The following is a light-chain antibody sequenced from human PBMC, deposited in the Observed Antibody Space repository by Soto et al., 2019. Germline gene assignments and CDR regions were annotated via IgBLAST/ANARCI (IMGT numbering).Light chain of an antibody. V-gene: IGKV1-5*03. CDR1: QTISSW. Sequence: PMTQSPATLSGSVGDRVTITCRASQTISSWLAWYQQKPGTAPKLLIYKASTLKSGVPSRFRVNVSGTEFTINLRGLKPDDGATDEGLQQESYPPTFCQGTRLEIK. J-gene: IGKJ5*01. CDR2: KAS. CDR3: LQQESYPPT.